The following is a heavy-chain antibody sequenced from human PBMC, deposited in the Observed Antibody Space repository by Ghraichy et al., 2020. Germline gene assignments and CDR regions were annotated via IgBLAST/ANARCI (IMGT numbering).Heavy chain of an antibody. CDR1: GFSLSTSGMC. Sequence: SGPTLVKPTQTLTLTCTFSGFSLSTSGMCVSWIRQPPGKALEWLARIDWDDDKYYSTSLKTRLTISKDTSKNQVVLTMTNMDPVDTATYYCARMLDPFDWLLHDQLPYYYYYYGMDVWGQGTTVTVSS. J-gene: IGHJ6*02. CDR2: IDWDDDK. V-gene: IGHV2-70*11. CDR3: ARMLDPFDWLLHDQLPYYYYYYGMDV. D-gene: IGHD3-9*01.